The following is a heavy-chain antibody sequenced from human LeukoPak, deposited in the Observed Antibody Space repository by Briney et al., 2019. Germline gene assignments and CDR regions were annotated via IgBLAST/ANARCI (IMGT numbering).Heavy chain of an antibody. V-gene: IGHV3-21*01. CDR3: ARYEWEPHMDY. CDR2: ISSSSSYI. Sequence: PGGSLRLSCAASGFTFSSYGMSWVRQAPGKGLEWVSSISSSSSYIYYADSVKGRFTISRDNAKNSLYLQMNSLRAEDTAVYYCARYEWEPHMDYWGQGTLVTVSS. CDR1: GFTFSSYG. J-gene: IGHJ4*02. D-gene: IGHD1-26*01.